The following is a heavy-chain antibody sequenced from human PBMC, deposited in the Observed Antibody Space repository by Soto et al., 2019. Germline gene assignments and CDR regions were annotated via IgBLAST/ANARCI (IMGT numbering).Heavy chain of an antibody. CDR3: ARGSNNAFDP. Sequence: EAQLVESGGGLVQPGGSLRLSCAASGFNFSPYWMHWVRQTPGKGLVWVSRINAEGNTIYADSVKGRFTISRDNAKNMFYLQMTSLRAEDTAVYFCARGSNNAFDPWGQGTLVTVSS. D-gene: IGHD2-2*01. J-gene: IGHJ5*02. CDR1: GFNFSPYW. V-gene: IGHV3-74*01. CDR2: INAEGNT.